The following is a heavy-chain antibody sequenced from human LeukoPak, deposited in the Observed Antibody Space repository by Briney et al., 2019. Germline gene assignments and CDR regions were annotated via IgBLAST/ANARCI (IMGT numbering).Heavy chain of an antibody. V-gene: IGHV4-4*07. CDR1: GGSISSYY. Sequence: SETLSLTCTVSGGSISSYYWSWIRQPAGKGLEWIGRIYTSGGTNYNPSLKSRVTMSVDTSKNQFSLKLSSVTAADTAVYYCARGKYYYGSGDYPFDYWGQGTLVTVSS. CDR2: IYTSGGT. CDR3: ARGKYYYGSGDYPFDY. J-gene: IGHJ4*02. D-gene: IGHD3-10*01.